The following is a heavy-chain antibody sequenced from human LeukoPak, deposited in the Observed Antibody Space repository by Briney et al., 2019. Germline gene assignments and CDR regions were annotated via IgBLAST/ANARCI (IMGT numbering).Heavy chain of an antibody. D-gene: IGHD1-26*01. V-gene: IGHV3-74*01. CDR1: GFTFSSYW. CDR2: INSDGSST. J-gene: IGHJ6*02. CDR3: AKTGVGPTTLGRHYGMDV. Sequence: GGSLRLSCAASGFTFSSYWMHWVRQAPGKGLVWVSRINSDGSSTSYADSVKGRFTISRDNAKNTLYLQVNSLRAEDTAVYYCAKTGVGPTTLGRHYGMDVWGQGTTVTVSS.